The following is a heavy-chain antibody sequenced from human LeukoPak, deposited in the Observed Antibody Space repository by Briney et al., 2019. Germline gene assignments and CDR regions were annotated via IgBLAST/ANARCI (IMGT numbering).Heavy chain of an antibody. CDR3: ARVAAAGTGY. CDR2: INPNSGGT. J-gene: IGHJ4*02. CDR1: GYTFTGYY. Sequence: ASVKVSCKASGYTFTGYYMHWVRQAPGQGLEWMGWINPNSGGTNYAQKFQGRVTMTRDTSISTAYMELSSLRSEDTAVYYCARVAAAGTGYWGQGTLVTVSS. D-gene: IGHD6-13*01. V-gene: IGHV1-2*02.